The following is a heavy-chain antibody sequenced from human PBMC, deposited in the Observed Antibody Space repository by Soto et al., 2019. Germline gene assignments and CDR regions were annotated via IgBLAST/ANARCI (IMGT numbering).Heavy chain of an antibody. CDR3: ARGPPADYVWGTYRPWDY. V-gene: IGHV1-69*13. CDR1: GGTFSSYA. CDR2: IIPIFGTA. D-gene: IGHD3-16*02. J-gene: IGHJ4*02. Sequence: SVKVSCKASGGTFSSYAISWVRQVPGQGLEWMGGIIPIFGTANYAQKFQGRVTITADESTSTAYMELSSLRSEDTAVYYCARGPPADYVWGTYRPWDYCGQGTLVTVYS.